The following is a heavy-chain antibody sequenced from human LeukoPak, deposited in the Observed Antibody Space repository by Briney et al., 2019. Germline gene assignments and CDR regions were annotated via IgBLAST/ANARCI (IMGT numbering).Heavy chain of an antibody. D-gene: IGHD2-21*02. Sequence: GGSLRLSCAASGFTFSSYAMHWVRQAPGKGLEWVAVISYDGSNKYYADSVKGRFTISRDNSKNTLYLQMNSLRAEDTAVYYCAKTMAGVVVTASDYWGQGTLVTVSS. CDR2: ISYDGSNK. CDR3: AKTMAGVVVTASDY. V-gene: IGHV3-30-3*02. J-gene: IGHJ4*02. CDR1: GFTFSSYA.